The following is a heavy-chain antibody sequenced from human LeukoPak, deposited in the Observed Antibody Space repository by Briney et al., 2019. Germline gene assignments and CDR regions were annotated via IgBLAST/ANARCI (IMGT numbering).Heavy chain of an antibody. CDR3: ARRVGTSDCF. CDR1: GYSITSGQY. J-gene: IGHJ4*02. CDR2: IFHSGST. D-gene: IGHD2-21*02. V-gene: IGHV4-38-2*02. Sequence: SETLSLTCTVSGYSITSGQYWGWIRQPPEKGLEWIGTIFHSGSTYYNPSLKSRVTISVDTSRNQFSLNLYSVTAADTAVYYCARRVGTSDCFWGQGTLVTVSS.